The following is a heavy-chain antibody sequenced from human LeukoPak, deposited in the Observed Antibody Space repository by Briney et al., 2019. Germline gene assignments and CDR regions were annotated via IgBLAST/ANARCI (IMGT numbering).Heavy chain of an antibody. V-gene: IGHV4-31*03. Sequence: RSSETLSLTCTVSGGSIRSGDYYWSWIRQHPGKGLEWIGYIYFSGSTCYNPSLKSRVIISVDTSKNHFSLRLSSVTAADTAVYYCAREVAAAGNFDFWGQGTLVTVSS. CDR1: GGSIRSGDYY. J-gene: IGHJ4*02. CDR3: AREVAAAGNFDF. CDR2: IYFSGST. D-gene: IGHD6-13*01.